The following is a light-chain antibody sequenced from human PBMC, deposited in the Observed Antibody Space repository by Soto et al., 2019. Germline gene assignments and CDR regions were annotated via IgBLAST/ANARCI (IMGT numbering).Light chain of an antibody. J-gene: IGKJ4*01. CDR3: QQRSNWPPV. CDR2: DAS. V-gene: IGKV3-11*01. Sequence: EIVMTQSPATLSVSPGERVTLSCRARQSVGSNLAWYQQKPGQAPRLLIYDASNRATGIPARFSGSGSGTDFTLTISSLEPEDFAVYYCQQRSNWPPVFGGGTKVDI. CDR1: QSVGSN.